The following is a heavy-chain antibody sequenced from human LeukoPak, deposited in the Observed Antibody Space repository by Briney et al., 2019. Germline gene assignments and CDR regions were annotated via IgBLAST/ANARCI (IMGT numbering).Heavy chain of an antibody. CDR2: INHSGST. CDR3: ARGGPRWLQYLIDY. V-gene: IGHV4-34*01. J-gene: IGHJ4*02. Sequence: SETLSLTCAVYGGSSSGYYWSWLRQPPGKGLESIGEINHSGSTNYNPSLKSRVTISVDTSKNQFSLKMSSVTAADTAVYYCARGGPRWLQYLIDYWGQGTLVTVSS. CDR1: GGSSSGYY. D-gene: IGHD5-24*01.